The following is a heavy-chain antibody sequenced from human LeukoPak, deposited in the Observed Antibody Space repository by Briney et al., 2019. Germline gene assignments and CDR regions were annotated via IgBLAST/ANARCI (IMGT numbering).Heavy chain of an antibody. CDR1: GGSFSGYY. Sequence: SETLSLTCAVYGGSFSGYYWSWIRQPPGKGLEWIGEINHSGSTNYNPSLKSRVTTSVDTSKNQFSLKLSSVTVADTAVYYCARVWPYSSGWYGYNWFDPWGQGTLVTVSS. J-gene: IGHJ5*02. D-gene: IGHD6-19*01. CDR3: ARVWPYSSGWYGYNWFDP. V-gene: IGHV4-34*01. CDR2: INHSGST.